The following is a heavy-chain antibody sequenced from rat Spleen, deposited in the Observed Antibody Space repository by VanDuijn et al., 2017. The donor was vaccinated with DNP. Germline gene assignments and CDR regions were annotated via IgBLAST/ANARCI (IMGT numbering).Heavy chain of an antibody. J-gene: IGHJ3*01. Sequence: EVKLLESGGGLVQPGDSLRLSCAASGFTFSDFYMSWIRQPAGKAPEWLGFIRNKVNGYTAEYNPSVKGRCTISRDNTQNTLYLQMNILRVEDTATYYCARGGNNLFAYWGQGTLVTVSS. V-gene: IGHV7-7*01. CDR1: GFTFSDFY. D-gene: IGHD1-10*01. CDR3: ARGGNNLFAY. CDR2: IRNKVNGYTA.